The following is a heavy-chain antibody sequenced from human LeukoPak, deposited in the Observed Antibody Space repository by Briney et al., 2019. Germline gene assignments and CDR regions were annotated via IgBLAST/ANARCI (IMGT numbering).Heavy chain of an antibody. V-gene: IGHV4-34*01. Sequence: SETLSLTGAVYGGSFSGYYWSWIRQPPGKGLEWIGEINHSGSTNSNPSLKSRVTISVDTSKNQFSLKLSSVTAADTAMYYCARRLLGYCRGGSCYSGYFQHWGQGTLVTVSS. CDR2: INHSGST. J-gene: IGHJ1*01. CDR1: GGSFSGYY. D-gene: IGHD2-15*01. CDR3: ARRLLGYCRGGSCYSGYFQH.